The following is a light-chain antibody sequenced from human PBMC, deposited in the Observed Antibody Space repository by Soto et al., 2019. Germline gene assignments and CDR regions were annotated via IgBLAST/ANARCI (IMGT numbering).Light chain of an antibody. J-gene: IGKJ4*01. CDR1: QSVRSY. Sequence: EIVLTQSPATLSLSPGERATLSCRASQSVRSYLAWYQQKPGQAPRLLMYDASNRATGIPDRFSGSESGTEFTLTISSLQSEDFAIYYCRQRSNWPLTFGGGTKVDI. CDR3: RQRSNWPLT. V-gene: IGKV3-11*01. CDR2: DAS.